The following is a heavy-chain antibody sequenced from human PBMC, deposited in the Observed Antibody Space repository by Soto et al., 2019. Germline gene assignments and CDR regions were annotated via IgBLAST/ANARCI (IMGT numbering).Heavy chain of an antibody. CDR1: GYTFTSYG. CDR3: ARGPLWFGELSDWFDP. CDR2: ISTFNGNT. D-gene: IGHD3-10*01. Sequence: QVQLVQSGAEVKKPGASVKVSCRASGYTFTSYGITWVRQAPAQGLEWMGWISTFNGNTNYAQDLQGRVTMTTDTSTSTAYMELRSLRSDDTAVYYCARGPLWFGELSDWFDPWGQGTLVTVSS. J-gene: IGHJ5*02. V-gene: IGHV1-18*01.